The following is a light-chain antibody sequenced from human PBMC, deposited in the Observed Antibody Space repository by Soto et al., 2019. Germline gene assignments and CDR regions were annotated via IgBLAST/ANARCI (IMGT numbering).Light chain of an antibody. J-gene: IGKJ1*01. V-gene: IGKV3-20*01. CDR3: QEYGSSRT. Sequence: EIVLTQSPGTLSLSPGERATLSCRASQSVTSNSLAWYQQKPGQAPRLLIYGAYNGATGIPDRFSGSGSGTDFTLTISRLEPEDFAVYYCQEYGSSRTFGLGTKVDIK. CDR2: GAY. CDR1: QSVTSNS.